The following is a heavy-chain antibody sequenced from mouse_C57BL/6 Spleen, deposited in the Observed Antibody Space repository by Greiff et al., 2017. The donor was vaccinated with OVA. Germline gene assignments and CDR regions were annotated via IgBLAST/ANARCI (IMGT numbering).Heavy chain of an antibody. D-gene: IGHD2-4*01. Sequence: EVQLVESGPGLVKPSQSLSLTCSVTGYSITSGYYWNWIRQFPGNKLEWMGYISYDGSNNYNPSLKNRISITRDTSKNQCFLKLNSVTTEDTATYYCAREDDYGGFAYWGQGTLVTVSA. J-gene: IGHJ3*01. CDR2: ISYDGSN. V-gene: IGHV3-6*01. CDR3: AREDDYGGFAY. CDR1: GYSITSGYY.